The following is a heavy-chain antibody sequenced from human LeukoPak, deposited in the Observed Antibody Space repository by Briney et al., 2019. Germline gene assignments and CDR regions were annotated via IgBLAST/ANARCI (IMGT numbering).Heavy chain of an antibody. CDR1: GYTFTSYG. CDR3: ARDDGRYSSSFLPHY. Sequence: GASVKVSCKASGYTFTSYGISWVRQAPGQGLEWMGWISAYNGNTNYAQKLQGRVTMTTDTSTSTAYMELRSLRSDDTAVYYCARDDGRYSSSFLPHYWGQGTLVTVSS. V-gene: IGHV1-18*01. D-gene: IGHD6-13*01. CDR2: ISAYNGNT. J-gene: IGHJ4*02.